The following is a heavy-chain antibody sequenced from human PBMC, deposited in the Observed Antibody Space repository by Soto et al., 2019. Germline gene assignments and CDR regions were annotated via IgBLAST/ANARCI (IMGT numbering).Heavy chain of an antibody. CDR1: GGSFSGYY. J-gene: IGHJ5*02. D-gene: IGHD2-2*01. CDR2: INHSGST. CDR3: ARQYQLLLSWFDP. Sequence: SETLSLTCAVYGGSFSGYYWSWIRQPPGKGLEWIGEINHSGSTNYNPSLKSRVTISVDTSKNQFSPKLSSVTAADTAVYYCARQYQLLLSWFDPWGQGTLVTVSS. V-gene: IGHV4-34*01.